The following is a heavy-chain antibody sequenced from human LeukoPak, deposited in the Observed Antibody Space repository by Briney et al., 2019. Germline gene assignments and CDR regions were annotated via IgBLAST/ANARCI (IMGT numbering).Heavy chain of an antibody. D-gene: IGHD2-15*01. V-gene: IGHV3-30-3*01. CDR2: ISDDGSRQ. CDR3: AKGSWWFDY. J-gene: IGHJ4*02. CDR1: GFTFSNYA. Sequence: GGSLRLSCAATGFTFSNYAIHWGRQAPGKGLEWVAFISDDGSRQHYADSVKGRFTISRDNSKNTLYLQMNSLRAEDTAVYYCAKGSWWFDYWGQGTLVTVSS.